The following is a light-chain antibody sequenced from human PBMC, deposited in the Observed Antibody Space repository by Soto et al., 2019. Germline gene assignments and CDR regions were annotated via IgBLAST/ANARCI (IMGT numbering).Light chain of an antibody. CDR2: DAS. V-gene: IGLV2-11*01. J-gene: IGLJ2*01. CDR3: SSFAGSDTLVV. CDR1: SSDVGGYNY. Sequence: QSALTQPRSVSGSPGQSVTISCTGTSSDVGGYNYVSWYQQHPGKAPKLMIYDASKRPSGVPDRFSGSKSGNAASLTISGLQAEDEADYYCSSFAGSDTLVVFGGGTKVTVL.